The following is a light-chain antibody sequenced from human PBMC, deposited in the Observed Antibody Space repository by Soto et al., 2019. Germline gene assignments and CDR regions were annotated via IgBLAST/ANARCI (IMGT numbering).Light chain of an antibody. V-gene: IGLV2-11*01. CDR2: DVS. J-gene: IGLJ3*02. Sequence: QSALTQPRSVSGSPGQSVSISCAGTSSDFGGYKYVSWYQQHPGKAPKLMIFDVSERPSGVPDRFSGSKSGNTASLTISGLRAEDEADYYCSSFTSTSTYVVFGGGTKLTVL. CDR3: SSFTSTSTYVV. CDR1: SSDFGGYKY.